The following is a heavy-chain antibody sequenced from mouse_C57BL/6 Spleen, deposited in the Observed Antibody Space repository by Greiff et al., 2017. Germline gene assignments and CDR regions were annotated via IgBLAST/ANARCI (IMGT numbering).Heavy chain of an antibody. Sequence: EVQLVQSGGGLVQPGGSLSLSCAASGFTFTDYYMSWVRQPPGKALEWLGFISNKANGYTTEYNTSVKGLFTISTDTSQSILYLRMNALRAEDSATYYCARHNWSWFDYWGQGTLVTVSA. J-gene: IGHJ3*01. D-gene: IGHD4-1*01. CDR2: ISNKANGYTT. CDR3: ARHNWSWFDY. V-gene: IGHV7-3*01. CDR1: GFTFTDYY.